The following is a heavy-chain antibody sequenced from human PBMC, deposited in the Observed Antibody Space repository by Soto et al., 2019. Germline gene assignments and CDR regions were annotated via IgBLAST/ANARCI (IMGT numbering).Heavy chain of an antibody. CDR1: GGSISSAAYY. Sequence: SETLSLTCTVSGGSISSAAYYWSWIRQHPGKGLEWIGYISHSGSTYYTPSLKSRVIISADTSKNQFSVNLTSVTAADTAVYYCARVYTYGSNFFDCWGQGALVTVSS. V-gene: IGHV4-31*03. CDR3: ARVYTYGSNFFDC. CDR2: ISHSGST. D-gene: IGHD5-18*01. J-gene: IGHJ4*02.